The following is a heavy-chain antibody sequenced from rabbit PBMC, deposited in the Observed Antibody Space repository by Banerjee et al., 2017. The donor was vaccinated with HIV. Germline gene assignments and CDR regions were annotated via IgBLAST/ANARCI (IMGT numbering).Heavy chain of an antibody. CDR3: ATHYFGVDYYRTRLDL. D-gene: IGHD1-1*01. J-gene: IGHJ3*01. CDR1: GFSFSSSQY. CDR2: IVTGDGGT. V-gene: IGHV1S45*01. Sequence: QEQLEESGGDLVKPEGSLTLTCTASGFSFSSSQYMCWVRQAPGKGLEWIACIVTGDGGTAYASWAKGRFTISRTSSTAVSLQMTSLTAADTATYFCATHYFGVDYYRTRLDLWGPGTLVTVS.